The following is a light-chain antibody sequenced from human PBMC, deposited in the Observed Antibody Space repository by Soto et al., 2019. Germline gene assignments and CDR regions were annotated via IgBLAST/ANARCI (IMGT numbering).Light chain of an antibody. J-gene: IGKJ1*01. CDR1: QSVSSSY. CDR3: QQYDGSLWT. Sequence: EIVLTQSPGTLSLSPGERATLSCRASQSVSSSYLAWYQQKPGQAPRLLIFGASNRATGIPDSFSGSGSGTDFTLTISRLEPEDFAVYYWQQYDGSLWTFGQGTKVEIK. V-gene: IGKV3-20*01. CDR2: GAS.